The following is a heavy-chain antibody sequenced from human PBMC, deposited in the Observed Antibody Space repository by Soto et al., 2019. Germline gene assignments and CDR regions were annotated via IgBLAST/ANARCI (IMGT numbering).Heavy chain of an antibody. CDR1: GYTFTGYY. Sequence: ASVKVSCKASGYTFTGYYMHWVRQAPGQGLEWMGWINPNSGGTNYAQKFQGWVTMTRDTSISTAYMELSGLRSEDTAVYYCARGPDYAGYFDYWGQGTLVTVSS. V-gene: IGHV1-2*04. CDR2: INPNSGGT. CDR3: ARGPDYAGYFDY. J-gene: IGHJ4*02. D-gene: IGHD4-17*01.